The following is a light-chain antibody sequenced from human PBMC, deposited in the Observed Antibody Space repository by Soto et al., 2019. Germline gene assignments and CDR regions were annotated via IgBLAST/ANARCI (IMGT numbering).Light chain of an antibody. CDR1: SSDVGSYNL. V-gene: IGLV2-23*01. CDR3: CSYASSSTLRV. CDR2: EGS. J-gene: IGLJ2*01. Sequence: QSALTQPASVSGSPGQSITISCTGTSSDVGSYNLFSWYQQHPGKAPKLMIYEGSKRPSGVSNRFSGSKSGNTASLTISGLQAEDEADYYCCSYASSSTLRVFGGGTQLTVL.